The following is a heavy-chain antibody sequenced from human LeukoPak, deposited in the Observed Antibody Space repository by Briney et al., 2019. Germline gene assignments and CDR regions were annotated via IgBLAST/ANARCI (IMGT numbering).Heavy chain of an antibody. J-gene: IGHJ3*02. V-gene: IGHV4-61*02. CDR3: AREGSYYDSSGYYRDAFDI. CDR1: GGSISSGSYY. D-gene: IGHD3-22*01. Sequence: SETLSLTCTVSGGSISSGSYYWSWIRQPAGKGLEWIGRIYTSGSTNYNPSLKSRVTISVDTSKNQFSLKLSSVTAADTAVYYCAREGSYYDSSGYYRDAFDIWGQETMVTVSS. CDR2: IYTSGST.